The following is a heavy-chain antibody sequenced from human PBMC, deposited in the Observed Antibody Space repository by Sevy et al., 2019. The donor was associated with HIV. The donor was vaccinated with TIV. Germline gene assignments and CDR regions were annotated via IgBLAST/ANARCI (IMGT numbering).Heavy chain of an antibody. D-gene: IGHD4-4*01. CDR1: GYTFTSYG. V-gene: IGHV1-18*01. Sequence: ASVKVSCKASGYTFTSYGISWVRQAPGQGLEWMGWISAYNGNTNYAQKLQGRVTMTTDTSTSTAYMELRSPRSDDTAVYYCARGNDYSNPGWFDPWGQGTLVTVSS. J-gene: IGHJ5*02. CDR2: ISAYNGNT. CDR3: ARGNDYSNPGWFDP.